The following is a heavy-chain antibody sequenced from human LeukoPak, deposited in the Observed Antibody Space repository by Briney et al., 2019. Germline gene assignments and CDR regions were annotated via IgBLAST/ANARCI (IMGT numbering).Heavy chain of an antibody. J-gene: IGHJ4*02. CDR2: ISSSGSTI. CDR3: ARDFSEDYGDYLDGGLDY. V-gene: IGHV3-48*03. D-gene: IGHD4-17*01. CDR1: GFTLSSYE. Sequence: GGSLRLSCAASGFTLSSYEMNWVRQAPAKGLESVSYISSSGSTIFYADSVKGRFTISRDNAKNSLYLQMNSLRAEDTAVYYCARDFSEDYGDYLDGGLDYWGQGTLVTVSS.